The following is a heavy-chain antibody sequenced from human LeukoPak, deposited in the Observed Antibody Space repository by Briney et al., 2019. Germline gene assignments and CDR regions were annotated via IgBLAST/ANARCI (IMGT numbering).Heavy chain of an antibody. CDR2: IYSSGST. D-gene: IGHD2/OR15-2a*01. J-gene: IGHJ4*02. V-gene: IGHV4-59*01. CDR1: GGSISTYY. Sequence: SETLSLTCTVSGGSISTYYWSWIRQPPGKGLEWIGYIYSSGSTEHNPSLKSRVTISVDTSKNQFSLKVNSVTAADTAVYYCARVGGSMDPFNYWGQGTLVTVSS. CDR3: ARVGGSMDPFNY.